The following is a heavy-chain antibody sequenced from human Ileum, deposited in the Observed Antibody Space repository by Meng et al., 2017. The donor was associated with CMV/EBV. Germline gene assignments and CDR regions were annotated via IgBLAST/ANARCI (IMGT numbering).Heavy chain of an antibody. D-gene: IGHD3-16*01. V-gene: IGHV1-2*02. Sequence: ASVKVSCKPSGSSFTGYYIHWVRQAPGQGLEWVGWINPNSGGTVYAPRFQGRVTLTKDTSIKTAYMELGSLVSDNTAVYYCSGGDYWGQGTLVTVSS. CDR3: SGGDY. CDR1: GSSFTGYY. J-gene: IGHJ4*02. CDR2: INPNSGGT.